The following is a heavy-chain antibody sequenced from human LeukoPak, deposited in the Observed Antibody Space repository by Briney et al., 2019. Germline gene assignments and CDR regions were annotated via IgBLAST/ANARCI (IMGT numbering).Heavy chain of an antibody. CDR1: GGSISSYY. CDR2: IYYSGST. Sequence: SSETLSLTCTVSGGSISSYYWSWIRQPPGKGLEWIGYIYYSGSTNYNPSLKSRVTISVDTSKNQFSLKLSSVTAADTAVYYCARGITMIVVVMPFFDYWGQGTLVTVSS. D-gene: IGHD3-22*01. J-gene: IGHJ4*02. V-gene: IGHV4-59*08. CDR3: ARGITMIVVVMPFFDY.